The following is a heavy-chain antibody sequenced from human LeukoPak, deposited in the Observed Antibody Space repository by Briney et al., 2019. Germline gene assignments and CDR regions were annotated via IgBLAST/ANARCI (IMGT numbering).Heavy chain of an antibody. D-gene: IGHD2-2*01. CDR3: AKGGCSSTSCYLDS. Sequence: GGSLRLSCAASGSTFRAYTLTWVRQAPGKGLEWVSYISTGGSPTYYADSVKGRFTISRDDAKNSLYLQMNSLRDEDTAVYYCAKGGCSSTSCYLDSWGQGTLVTVSS. V-gene: IGHV3-48*02. J-gene: IGHJ4*02. CDR2: ISTGGSPT. CDR1: GSTFRAYT.